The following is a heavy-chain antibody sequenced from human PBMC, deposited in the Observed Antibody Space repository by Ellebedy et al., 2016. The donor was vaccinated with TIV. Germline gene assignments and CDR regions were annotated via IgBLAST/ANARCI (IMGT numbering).Heavy chain of an antibody. CDR2: INPDGSKK. V-gene: IGHV3-7*01. Sequence: GESLKISCAASGFTFSHHWMNWVRQAPGKGLEWVAFINPDGSKKYYVDSVKGRFTISRDNAKNTLYLQMNSLRAEDTAVYYCARGNYDSRGYYSAPLGYWGQGTLVTVSS. CDR1: GFTFSHHW. J-gene: IGHJ4*02. CDR3: ARGNYDSRGYYSAPLGY. D-gene: IGHD3-22*01.